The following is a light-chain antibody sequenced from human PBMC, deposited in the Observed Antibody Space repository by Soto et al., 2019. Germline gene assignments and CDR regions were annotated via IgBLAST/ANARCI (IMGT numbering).Light chain of an antibody. CDR2: GAF. V-gene: IGKV1-17*01. J-gene: IGKJ1*01. Sequence: DIQMTQSPSSLSASIGDRVTITCRASQDIRNDLGWYQQKPGKAPKRLIYGAFNLQSGVTSSFSGSGSGTDFTLTISSLQPEDCATYFCLQHSGYPRTFGQGTKVEV. CDR3: LQHSGYPRT. CDR1: QDIRND.